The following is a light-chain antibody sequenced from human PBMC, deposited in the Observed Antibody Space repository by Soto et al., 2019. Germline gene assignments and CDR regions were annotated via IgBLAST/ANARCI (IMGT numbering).Light chain of an antibody. V-gene: IGKV1-12*01. J-gene: IGKJ2*01. CDR3: QQTNNFPYT. CDR1: HVISSW. Sequence: DIQMTQSPSAVSASVCDRVTITCRASHVISSWLAWYQQKPGKAPKLLIYAASRLQSGVPSRFSGSESGADFTLTISSLQPEDVATYYCQQTNNFPYTFGQGTKLEIK. CDR2: AAS.